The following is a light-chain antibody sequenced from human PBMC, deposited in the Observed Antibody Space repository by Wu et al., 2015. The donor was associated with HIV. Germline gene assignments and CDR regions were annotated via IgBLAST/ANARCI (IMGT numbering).Light chain of an antibody. V-gene: IGKV1-13*02. J-gene: IGKJ5*01. CDR1: QDIFTY. CDR2: DAS. CDR3: QQLNSFPLT. Sequence: AIQLTQSPSSLSASIGDRVNITCRASQDIFTYLAWYQQTPGEAPRVLIYDASTLQSGVSSRFSGSGSGAHFTLTISGLQREDFAVLFCQQLNSFPLTFGQGHDWRL.